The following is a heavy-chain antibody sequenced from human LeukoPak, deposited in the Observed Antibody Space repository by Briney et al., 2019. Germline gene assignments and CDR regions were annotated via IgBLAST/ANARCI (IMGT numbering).Heavy chain of an antibody. CDR2: MNPNSGNT. CDR3: ARGGVVVVAATLYFHYYYYGMDV. CDR1: GYTFTSYD. D-gene: IGHD2-15*01. Sequence: ASVKVSCKASGYTFTSYDINWVRQATGQGLEWMGWMNPNSGNTGYAQKFQGRVTITRNTSISTAYMELSSLRSEDTAVYYCARGGVVVVAATLYFHYYYYGMDVWGQGTTVTVSS. J-gene: IGHJ6*02. V-gene: IGHV1-8*03.